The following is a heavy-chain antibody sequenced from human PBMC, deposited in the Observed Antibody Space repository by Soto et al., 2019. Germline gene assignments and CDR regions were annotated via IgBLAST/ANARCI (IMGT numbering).Heavy chain of an antibody. CDR3: SASIFYYGMDV. CDR1: GYTFPNYW. J-gene: IGHJ6*02. V-gene: IGHV5-51*01. CDR2: IYPGDSNT. Sequence: PGESLKISCHGPGYTFPNYWIGWVRQMPGKGPEWMGMIYPGDSNTKNNPSFQDEVSISADKSTTTTSLQQSNIKDSDTAIYYCSASIFYYGMDVWGQGTTVTVSS.